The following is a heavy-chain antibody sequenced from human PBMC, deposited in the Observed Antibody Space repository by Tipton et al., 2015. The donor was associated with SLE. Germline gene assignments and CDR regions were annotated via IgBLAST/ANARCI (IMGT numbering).Heavy chain of an antibody. V-gene: IGHV3-13*01. CDR3: ASAQFDTAPGPSGMDV. D-gene: IGHD3-10*01. CDR1: GFTFPKYD. J-gene: IGHJ6*02. Sequence: SLRFSCVGSGFTFPKYDMHWVRQATGKGLEWVSAIGTTNDKYYSGSVKGRFTISRDDGKNSLYLQMNSLTAGDTAVYYCASAQFDTAPGPSGMDVWGQGTTVTVSS. CDR2: IGTTNDK.